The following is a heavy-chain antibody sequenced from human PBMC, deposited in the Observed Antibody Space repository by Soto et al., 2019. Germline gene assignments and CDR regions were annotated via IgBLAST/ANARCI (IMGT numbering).Heavy chain of an antibody. CDR1: GFTFSSYS. CDR2: ISSSSSYI. CDR3: ARDSTVYYDFWSGYYPDAFDI. V-gene: IGHV3-21*01. J-gene: IGHJ3*02. Sequence: GGSLRLSCAASGFTFSSYSMNWVRQAPGKGLEWVSSISSSSSYIYYADSVKGRFTISRDNAKNSLYLQMNSLRAEDTAVYYCARDSTVYYDFWSGYYPDAFDIWGQGTMVTVSS. D-gene: IGHD3-3*01.